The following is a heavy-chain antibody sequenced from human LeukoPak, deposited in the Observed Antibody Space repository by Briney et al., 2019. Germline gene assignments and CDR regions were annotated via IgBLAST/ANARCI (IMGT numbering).Heavy chain of an antibody. CDR1: RGSISSTNW. D-gene: IGHD2-15*01. CDR2: IYHSGST. CDR3: ARVVVVVATPVKYFDY. J-gene: IGHJ4*02. Sequence: SGTLSLTCAVSRGSISSTNWWSWVRQPPGKGLEWIGEIYHSGSTNYNPSLKSRVTISVDKSKNQFSLKLSSVTAADTAVYYCARVVVVVATPVKYFDYWGQGTLVTVSS. V-gene: IGHV4-4*02.